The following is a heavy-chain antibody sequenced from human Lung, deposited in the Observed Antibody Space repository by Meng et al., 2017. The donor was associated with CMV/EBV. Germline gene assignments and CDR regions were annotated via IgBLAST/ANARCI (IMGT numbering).Heavy chain of an antibody. V-gene: IGHV1-2*02. Sequence: ASXXDSCKASGYTFTGYYMHWVRQAPGQGLEWMGWINPNSGGTNYAQKFQGRVTMTRDTSISTVYMELSSLRSEDTAVYYCASGWGGDYYDNWGQGTPVTVSS. D-gene: IGHD3-10*01. CDR3: ASGWGGDYYDN. CDR2: INPNSGGT. J-gene: IGHJ4*02. CDR1: GYTFTGYY.